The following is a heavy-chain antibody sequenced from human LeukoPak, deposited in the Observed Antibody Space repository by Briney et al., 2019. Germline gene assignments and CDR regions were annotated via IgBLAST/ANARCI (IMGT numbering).Heavy chain of an antibody. J-gene: IGHJ1*01. CDR1: GHTLTELS. D-gene: IGHD3-10*01. V-gene: IGHV1-24*01. Sequence: ASVKVPCKISGHTLTELSIHWVRQAPGKGLEWMGGFDTQEGETIFAQNFQGRVTMTEDTSSDTAYMELSSLTSEDTAVYYCATPPVWFGEFMSGNSILGYFQDWGQGTLVTVSS. CDR2: FDTQEGET. CDR3: ATPPVWFGEFMSGNSILGYFQD.